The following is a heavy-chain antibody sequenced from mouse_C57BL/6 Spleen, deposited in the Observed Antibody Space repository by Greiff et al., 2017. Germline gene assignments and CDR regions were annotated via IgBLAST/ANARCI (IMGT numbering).Heavy chain of an antibody. CDR3: ARGGVYYSNYFDY. V-gene: IGHV1-55*01. J-gene: IGHJ2*01. CDR1: GYTFTSYW. CDR2: IYPGSGST. D-gene: IGHD2-5*01. Sequence: QVQLQQSGAELVKPGASVKMSCKASGYTFTSYWITWVKQRPGQGLEWIGDIYPGSGSTNYNEKFKSKATLTVDTSSSTAYMQLSSLTSEDSAVYYCARGGVYYSNYFDYWGQGTTLTVSS.